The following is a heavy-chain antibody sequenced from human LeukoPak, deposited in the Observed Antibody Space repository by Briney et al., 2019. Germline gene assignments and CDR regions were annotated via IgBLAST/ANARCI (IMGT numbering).Heavy chain of an antibody. Sequence: SETLSLTCTVSGGSISSYYWSWIRQPPGKGLEWIGYIYYSGSTNYNPSLKSRVTISVDTSKNQFSLKLSSVTAADTAVYYCARGQGLRFLEWVPRYYFDYWGQGTLVTVSS. J-gene: IGHJ4*02. V-gene: IGHV4-59*12. CDR2: IYYSGST. CDR3: ARGQGLRFLEWVPRYYFDY. D-gene: IGHD3-3*01. CDR1: GGSISSYY.